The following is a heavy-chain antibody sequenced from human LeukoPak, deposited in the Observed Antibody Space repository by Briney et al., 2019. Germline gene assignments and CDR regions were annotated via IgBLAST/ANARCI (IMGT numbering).Heavy chain of an antibody. V-gene: IGHV4-61*02. D-gene: IGHD6-25*01. CDR3: ATLIAAAYDY. Sequence: SQTLSLTCTVSGGSISSGSYYWSWIRQPAGKGLEWIGRIYTSGSTNYNPSLKSRVTISVDTSKNQFSLKLNSVTAADTAVYYCATLIAAAYDYWGQGTLVTVSS. CDR1: GGSISSGSYY. CDR2: IYTSGST. J-gene: IGHJ4*02.